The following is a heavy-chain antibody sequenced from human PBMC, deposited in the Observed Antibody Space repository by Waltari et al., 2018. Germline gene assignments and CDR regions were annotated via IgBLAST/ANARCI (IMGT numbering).Heavy chain of an antibody. Sequence: QVQLVQSGAEVKQPGSSVKVSCKASGGTFSSYALRWVRQAPGQGLEWMGGIIPILGTANYAQKFQGRVTITADESTSTAYMELSSLRSEDTAVYYCARPGRSYCSSTSCPPHYWGQGTLVTVSS. D-gene: IGHD2-2*01. CDR1: GGTFSSYA. J-gene: IGHJ4*02. CDR3: ARPGRSYCSSTSCPPHY. CDR2: IIPILGTA. V-gene: IGHV1-69*13.